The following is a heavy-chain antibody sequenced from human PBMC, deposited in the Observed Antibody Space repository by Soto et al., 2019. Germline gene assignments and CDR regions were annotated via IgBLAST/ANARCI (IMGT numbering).Heavy chain of an antibody. J-gene: IGHJ4*02. CDR3: ARDWEGDFDY. CDR1: GFTFSSCG. CDR2: IWYDGSNK. V-gene: IGHV3-33*01. Sequence: VQLVESGGGVVQPGRSLRLSCAASGFTFSSCGMHWVRQAPGKGLEWVAVIWYDGSNKYYADSVKGRFTISRDNSKNTLYLQMNSLRAEDTAVYYCARDWEGDFDYWGQGTLVTVSS. D-gene: IGHD1-26*01.